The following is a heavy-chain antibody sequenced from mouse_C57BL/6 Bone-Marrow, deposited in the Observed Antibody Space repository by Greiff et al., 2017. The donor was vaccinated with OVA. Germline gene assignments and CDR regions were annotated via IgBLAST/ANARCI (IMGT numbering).Heavy chain of an antibody. CDR2: INPGSGGT. Sequence: VQLQQSGAELVRPGTSVKVSCKASGYAFTNYLIEWVKQRPGQGLEWIGVINPGSGGTNYNEKFKGKATLTADKSSSTAYMQLSSLTSEDSAVYFCARSGGDGYHFDYWGQGTTLTVSS. CDR1: GYAFTNYL. V-gene: IGHV1-54*01. J-gene: IGHJ2*01. CDR3: ARSGGDGYHFDY. D-gene: IGHD2-3*01.